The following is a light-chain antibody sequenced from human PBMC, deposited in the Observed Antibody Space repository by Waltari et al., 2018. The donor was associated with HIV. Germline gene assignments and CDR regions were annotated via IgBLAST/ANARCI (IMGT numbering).Light chain of an antibody. Sequence: QSALTQPASVSASPGQSIPISCAGTSGNVGNYNLVSWYQQYPGLAPNLVMSEVSDRPSGIPIRLSGSKSGNTASLTISGLQAEDEADYYCCSYAGRSVVFGSGTKVTVL. V-gene: IGLV2-23*02. CDR2: EVS. CDR3: CSYAGRSVV. CDR1: SGNVGNYNL. J-gene: IGLJ1*01.